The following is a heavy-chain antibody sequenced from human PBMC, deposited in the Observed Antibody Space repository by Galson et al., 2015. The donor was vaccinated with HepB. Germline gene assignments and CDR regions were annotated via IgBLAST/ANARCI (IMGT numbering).Heavy chain of an antibody. V-gene: IGHV3-72*01. J-gene: IGHJ4*02. CDR3: ARAGDSGIYTFDL. CDR1: GFTFSDYY. Sequence: SLGLSCAASGFTFSDYYMDWVRQAPGRGLEWVGRNRKKGNSDTTECAASVKGRFTVSRDDSKNSLYLQMNSLKTEDTALYYCARAGDSGIYTFDLWGQGVLVTVSS. CDR2: NRKKGNSDTT. D-gene: IGHD3-10*01.